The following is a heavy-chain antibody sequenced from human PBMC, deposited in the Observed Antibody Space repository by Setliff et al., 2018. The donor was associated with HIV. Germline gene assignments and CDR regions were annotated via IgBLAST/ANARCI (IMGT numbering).Heavy chain of an antibody. Sequence: GESLKISCKGSGYSFTTYWIGWVRQMPGKGLEWMGIIYPGDSDTRYSPSFQGQVTISADKSISAAYLQWSSLKASDTAMYYCARLRDSSGYYYVGGAFDIWGQGTMVTVSS. CDR1: GYSFTTYW. CDR2: IYPGDSDT. D-gene: IGHD3-22*01. CDR3: ARLRDSSGYYYVGGAFDI. V-gene: IGHV5-51*01. J-gene: IGHJ3*02.